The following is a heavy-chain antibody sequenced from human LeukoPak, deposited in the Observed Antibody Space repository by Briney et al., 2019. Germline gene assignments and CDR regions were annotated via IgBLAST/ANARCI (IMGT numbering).Heavy chain of an antibody. CDR1: GFTFSRNW. CDR3: AKPPTALTGDDWFDP. D-gene: IGHD7-27*01. CDR2: IKHDGSEK. Sequence: PGGSLRLSCAASGFTFSRNWMTWVRQASGKGLEWVANIKHDGSEKYYVDSVKGRFTVSRDNAKSSLYLQMNSLRAEDTAVYYCAKPPTALTGDDWFDPWGQGTLVTVSS. V-gene: IGHV3-7*03. J-gene: IGHJ5*02.